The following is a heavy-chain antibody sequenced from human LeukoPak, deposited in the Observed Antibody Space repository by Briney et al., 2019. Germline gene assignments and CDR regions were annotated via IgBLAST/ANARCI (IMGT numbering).Heavy chain of an antibody. CDR1: GFTFSTFW. J-gene: IGHJ4*02. V-gene: IGHV3-7*01. CDR3: ARAGEAYDYGDPISYDY. CDR2: IKEDGSEK. Sequence: GGSLRLSCAASGFTFSTFWMSWVRQAPGKGLEWVGNIKEDGSEKYYVDSVKGRFTISRDNAKNSLYLQMNSLRAEDTAVYYCARAGEAYDYGDPISYDYWGQGTLVTVSS. D-gene: IGHD4-17*01.